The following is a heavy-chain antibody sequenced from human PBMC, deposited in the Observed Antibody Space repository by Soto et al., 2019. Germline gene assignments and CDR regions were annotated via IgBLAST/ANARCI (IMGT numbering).Heavy chain of an antibody. CDR1: GGSFSGYY. Sequence: SETLSLTCAVYGGSFSGYYWSWIRQPPGKGLEWIGEINHSGSTNYNPSLKSRVTISVDTSKNQFSLKLSSVTAADTAVYYCASIGSYHSFDYWGQGTMVTVYS. CDR3: ASIGSYHSFDY. CDR2: INHSGST. J-gene: IGHJ4*02. D-gene: IGHD1-26*01. V-gene: IGHV4-34*01.